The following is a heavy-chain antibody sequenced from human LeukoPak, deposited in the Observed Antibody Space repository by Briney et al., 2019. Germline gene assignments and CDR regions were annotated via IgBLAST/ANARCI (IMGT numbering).Heavy chain of an antibody. D-gene: IGHD3-16*02. CDR3: AKTVSGSHSYQGGDY. J-gene: IGHJ4*02. V-gene: IGHV3-23*01. Sequence: PGGSLRLSCAASGFTFSSYAMSWVRQAPGKGLEWVSAISGSGGNTYYADSVKGRFTTSRDNSKNTLYLQMNSLRAEDTAVYFCAKTVSGSHSYQGGDYWGQGTLVTVS. CDR2: ISGSGGNT. CDR1: GFTFSSYA.